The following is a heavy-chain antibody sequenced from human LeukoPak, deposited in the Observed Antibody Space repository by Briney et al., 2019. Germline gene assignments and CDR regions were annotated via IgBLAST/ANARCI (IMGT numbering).Heavy chain of an antibody. CDR3: AKDGKNYFDY. J-gene: IGHJ4*02. CDR2: ISWDGGST. Sequence: PGGSLRLSCAASGFIFDDYTMHWVRQAPGKGLEWVSLISWDGGSTYYADSVKGRFTISRDNSKNSLSLRMNSLRTEDTALYYCAKDGKNYFDYWGQGTLVTVSS. CDR1: GFIFDDYT. V-gene: IGHV3-43*01.